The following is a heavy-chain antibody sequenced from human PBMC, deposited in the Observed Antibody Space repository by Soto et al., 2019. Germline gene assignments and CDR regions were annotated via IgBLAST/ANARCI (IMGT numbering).Heavy chain of an antibody. V-gene: IGHV1-69*12. CDR1: GGTSSSYA. CDR2: IIPFFGTA. J-gene: IGHJ4*02. CDR3: ARGGMRWLRSRHFDY. Sequence: QVQLVQSGAEVKKPGSSVKVSCKASGGTSSSYAISWVRQAPGQGLEWMGGIIPFFGTANYAQKFQGRVTITADESTSTAYMELGSLRSEDTAVYYCARGGMRWLRSRHFDYWGQGTLVTVSS. D-gene: IGHD5-12*01.